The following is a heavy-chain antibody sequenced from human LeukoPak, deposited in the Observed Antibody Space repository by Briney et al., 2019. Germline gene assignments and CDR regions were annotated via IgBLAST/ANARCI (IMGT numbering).Heavy chain of an antibody. CDR3: ASQSAMVRGLDY. V-gene: IGHV3-30*04. D-gene: IGHD3-10*01. CDR1: GFTFSSYA. Sequence: GGSLRLSCAASGFTFSSYAMHWVRQAPGKGLEWVAVISYDGSNKYYADSVKGRFTISRDNSKNTLYLQMNSLRAEDTAVYYCASQSAMVRGLDYWGQETLVTVSS. J-gene: IGHJ4*02. CDR2: ISYDGSNK.